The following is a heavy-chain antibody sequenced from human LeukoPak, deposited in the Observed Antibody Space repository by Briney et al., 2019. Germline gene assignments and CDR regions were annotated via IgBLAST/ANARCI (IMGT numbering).Heavy chain of an antibody. CDR2: IYSGRST. J-gene: IGHJ6*03. CDR3: ARDGHGNFWRARRTYYMDV. V-gene: IGHV3-53*01. CDR1: EFTVSRNY. D-gene: IGHD3-3*01. Sequence: GGSLRLSCAASEFTVSRNYMSWVRQAPGKGLEWVSIIYSGRSTNYADSVKGRFTISRDNAKDSLYLQMTSLRAEDTAVYYCARDGHGNFWRARRTYYMDVWGKGTTVTVSS.